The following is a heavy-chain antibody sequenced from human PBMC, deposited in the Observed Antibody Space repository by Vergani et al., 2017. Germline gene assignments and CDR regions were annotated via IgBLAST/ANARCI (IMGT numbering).Heavy chain of an antibody. V-gene: IGHV3-49*04. D-gene: IGHD2-15*01. CDR3: TRDGGYCSGGSCPYYYYGMDV. CDR1: GFSFGDYA. J-gene: IGHJ6*02. Sequence: EVQLVESGGGLVPPGRSLRLSCAASGFSFGDYAMSWVRQAPGKGLEWVGFIRSKAYGGTTEYAASVKGRFTISRDDSKSIAYLQMNSLKTEDTAVYYCTRDGGYCSGGSCPYYYYGMDVWGQGP. CDR2: IRSKAYGGTT.